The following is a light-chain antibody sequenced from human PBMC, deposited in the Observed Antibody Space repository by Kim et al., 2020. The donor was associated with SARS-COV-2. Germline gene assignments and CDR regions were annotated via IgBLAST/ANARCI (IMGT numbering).Light chain of an antibody. V-gene: IGKV3-20*01. CDR2: GAS. CDR3: QQYDSSSRWT. CDR1: QSVSGTY. J-gene: IGKJ1*01. Sequence: PGERATLSCRTSQSVSGTYLAWYQQKPGQAPRLLIYGASSRATGIPDRFSGSGSGTDFTLTINRLEPEDFAVYYCQQYDSSSRWTFGQGTKVDIK.